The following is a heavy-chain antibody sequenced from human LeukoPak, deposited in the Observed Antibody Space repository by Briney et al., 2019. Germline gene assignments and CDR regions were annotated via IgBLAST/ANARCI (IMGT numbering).Heavy chain of an antibody. CDR3: ASRDVYNHDAFDI. Sequence: GASVKVSCKASGGTFSSYAISWVRQAPGQGLEWMGRIIPIFGTANYAQKFQGRVTITTDESTSTAYMELSSLRSEDTAVYYCASRDVYNHDAFDIWGQGTMVTVSS. V-gene: IGHV1-69*05. D-gene: IGHD5-24*01. CDR2: IIPIFGTA. CDR1: GGTFSSYA. J-gene: IGHJ3*02.